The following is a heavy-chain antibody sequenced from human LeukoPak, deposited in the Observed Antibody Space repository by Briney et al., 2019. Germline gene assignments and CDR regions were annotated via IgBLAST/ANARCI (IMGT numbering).Heavy chain of an antibody. D-gene: IGHD5-24*01. CDR2: ISTNTGNP. Sequence: ASVKVSCKASGYTFTGYSINWLRQAPGQGLEWMGWISTNTGNPTYAQGFTGRFVFSLDTSVSTTYLQISSLKAEDTAVYHCARDAATINFDSWGQGTLVTVSS. V-gene: IGHV7-4-1*02. J-gene: IGHJ4*02. CDR1: GYTFTGYS. CDR3: ARDAATINFDS.